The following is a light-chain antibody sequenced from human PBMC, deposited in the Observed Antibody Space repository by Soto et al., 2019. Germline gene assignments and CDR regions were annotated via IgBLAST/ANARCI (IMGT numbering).Light chain of an antibody. CDR2: AAS. Sequence: DIQMTQSPSSVSSSLGDRVTITCRASERINTYLAWYQQQPGKAPKLLIYAASSLQSGVPSRFSGSGSGKECPLTIGSLKHEDLATFYSQPAKSRTHAVGAGTKVDIK. CDR1: ERINTY. J-gene: IGKJ4*01. CDR3: QPAKSRTHA. V-gene: IGKV1-12*01.